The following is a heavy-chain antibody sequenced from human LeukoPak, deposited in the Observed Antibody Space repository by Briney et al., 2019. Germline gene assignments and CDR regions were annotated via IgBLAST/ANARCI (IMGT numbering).Heavy chain of an antibody. CDR3: ARDAGYCTGGSCWYFDH. CDR1: GYTFTDYY. CDR2: INLNSGGT. V-gene: IGHV1-2*02. D-gene: IGHD2-15*01. Sequence: AASVKVSCKASGYTFTDYYMHWVRQAPGQGLGWMGWINLNSGGTNFAQRFQGRVTMTRDTSISTAYMDLSRLISDDTAVYYCARDAGYCTGGSCWYFDHWGQGTLVTVSS. J-gene: IGHJ4*02.